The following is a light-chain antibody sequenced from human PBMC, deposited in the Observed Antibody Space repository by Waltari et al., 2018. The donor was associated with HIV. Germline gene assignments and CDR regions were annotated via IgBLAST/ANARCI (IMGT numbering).Light chain of an antibody. CDR2: KGA. CDR1: QTLVHRDVDTF. Sequence: DAVMTQFPLSLPVTLGQPASISCSPSQTLVHRDVDTFLNWFQQRPGQFLRRLIYKGANRDSGVPDRFSGSGSGTDFTLKISRVEAEDVGVYYCMQGTHWPPITFGQGTRLEIK. CDR3: MQGTHWPPIT. V-gene: IGKV2-30*02. J-gene: IGKJ5*01.